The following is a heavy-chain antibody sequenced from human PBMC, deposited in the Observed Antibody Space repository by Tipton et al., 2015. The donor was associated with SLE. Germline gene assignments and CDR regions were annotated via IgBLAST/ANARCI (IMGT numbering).Heavy chain of an antibody. CDR1: GGSFSGYY. J-gene: IGHJ4*02. D-gene: IGHD1-1*01. V-gene: IGHV4-34*01. CDR3: ARGGN. CDR2: INHSGST. Sequence: LRLSCAVYGGSFSGYYWSWIRQPPGKGLEWIGEINHSGSTNYNPSLKSRVTISVDTSKNQSSLKLSSVTAADTAVYYCARGGNWGQGTLVTVSS.